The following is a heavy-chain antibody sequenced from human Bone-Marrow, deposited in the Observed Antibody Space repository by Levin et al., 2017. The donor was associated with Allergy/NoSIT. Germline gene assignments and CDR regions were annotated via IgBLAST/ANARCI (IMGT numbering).Heavy chain of an antibody. CDR1: GGSFSGYY. D-gene: IGHD5-18*01. V-gene: IGHV4-34*01. CDR3: ARAVPKVDTAMDRYFDY. J-gene: IGHJ4*02. CDR2: INHSGST. Sequence: SETLSLTCAVYGGSFSGYYWSWIRQPPGKGLEWIGEINHSGSTNYNPSLKSRVTISVDTSKNQFSLKLSSVTAADTAVYYCARAVPKVDTAMDRYFDYWGQGTLVTVSS.